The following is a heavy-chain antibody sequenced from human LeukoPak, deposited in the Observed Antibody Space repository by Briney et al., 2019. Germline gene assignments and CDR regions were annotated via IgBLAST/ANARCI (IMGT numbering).Heavy chain of an antibody. J-gene: IGHJ6*04. D-gene: IGHD3-10*02. V-gene: IGHV3-21*01. CDR3: AELGITMIGGV. CDR2: ISSSSSYI. Sequence: GRSLRLSCAASGITFNTYTMNWVRQAPGKGLEWVSSISSSSSYIYYAASVKGRFTISRDNAKNSLYLQMNRLRAEDTAVYYCAELGITMIGGVWGKGTTVTISS. CDR1: GITFNTYT.